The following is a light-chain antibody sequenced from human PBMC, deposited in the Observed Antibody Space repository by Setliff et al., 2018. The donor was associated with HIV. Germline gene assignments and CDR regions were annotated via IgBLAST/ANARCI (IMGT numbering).Light chain of an antibody. CDR3: SSYRGTLEEV. CDR2: DVV. V-gene: IGLV2-14*01. J-gene: IGLJ1*01. Sequence: QSALTQPASVSGSPGQSIAISCTGASSDIGTYNYVSWYQQHPGKAPKLIIYDVVNRPSGVSDRFSGSKSGNTASLTISGLQAEDEADYYCSSYRGTLEEVFGTGTKVTV. CDR1: SSDIGTYNY.